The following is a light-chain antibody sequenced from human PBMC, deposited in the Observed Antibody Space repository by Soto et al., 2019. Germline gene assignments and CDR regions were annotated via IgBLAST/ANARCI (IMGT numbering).Light chain of an antibody. J-gene: IGKJ3*01. CDR3: QQYGSSLFT. CDR1: QSVSSSY. V-gene: IGKV3-20*01. Sequence: EIVLTQSPGTLSLSPGERATLSCRASQSVSSSYLAWYQQKPGQAPRLLIYGASSRATGIPDRFSGSGSGTDFTLTISRLESEYVAVYYCQQYGSSLFTFGPGTKVDIK. CDR2: GAS.